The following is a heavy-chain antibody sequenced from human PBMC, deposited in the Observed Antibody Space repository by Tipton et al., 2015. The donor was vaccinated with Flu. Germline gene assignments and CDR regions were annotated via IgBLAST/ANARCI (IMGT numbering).Heavy chain of an antibody. Sequence: SLRLSCAASGFTFSSYSMNWVRQVPGKGLEWVSSISPSGNDIFYAVSVKGRFTVSRDNAKNSLYLQMNSLRADDTAVYYCARGPPDIDMDWWGQGTLVIVSS. V-gene: IGHV3-21*04. CDR2: ISPSGNDI. D-gene: IGHD3/OR15-3a*01. CDR3: ARGPPDIDMDW. CDR1: GFTFSSYS. J-gene: IGHJ4*02.